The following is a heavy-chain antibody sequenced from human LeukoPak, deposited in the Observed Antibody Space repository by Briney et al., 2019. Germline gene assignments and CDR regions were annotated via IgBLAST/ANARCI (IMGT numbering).Heavy chain of an antibody. CDR1: GGSVSSNY. CDR3: ARIQSSSSPFDY. D-gene: IGHD2-2*01. V-gene: IGHV4-59*02. CDR2: IYYSGTT. Sequence: PSETLSLTCTVSGGSVSSNYWSWIRQPPGKGLERIGYIYYSGTTTYNPSLESRFTISVDTSKNQFSLRLSSVTAADTAVYYCARIQSSSSPFDYWGQGTLVTVSS. J-gene: IGHJ4*02.